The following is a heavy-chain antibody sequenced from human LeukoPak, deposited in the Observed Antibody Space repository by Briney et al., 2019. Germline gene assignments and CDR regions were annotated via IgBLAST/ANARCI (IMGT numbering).Heavy chain of an antibody. CDR3: ARALTHDAFDI. Sequence: PGGSLRLSCAATGFTFSSYWMSWVRQAPGKGLEWVANIKQDGSEKYYVDSVKGRFTISRDNAKNSLYLQMNSLRAEDAAVYYCARALTHDAFDIWGQGTMVTVSS. J-gene: IGHJ3*02. CDR1: GFTFSSYW. CDR2: IKQDGSEK. D-gene: IGHD2-15*01. V-gene: IGHV3-7*01.